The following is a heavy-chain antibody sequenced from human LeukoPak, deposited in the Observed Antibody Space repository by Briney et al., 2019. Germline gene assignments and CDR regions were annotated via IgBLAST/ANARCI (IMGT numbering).Heavy chain of an antibody. CDR3: ARDSSSWGGDFDY. CDR2: ISSSGSTI. CDR1: GFTFSSYE. Sequence: GGSLRLSCAASGFTFSSYEMNWVRQAPGKGLEWVSYISSSGSTIYYADSVKGRFTISRDNAKNSLYLQMNSLRAEDTAVYYCARDSSSWGGDFDYWGQGTLVTVSS. D-gene: IGHD6-13*01. J-gene: IGHJ4*02. V-gene: IGHV3-48*03.